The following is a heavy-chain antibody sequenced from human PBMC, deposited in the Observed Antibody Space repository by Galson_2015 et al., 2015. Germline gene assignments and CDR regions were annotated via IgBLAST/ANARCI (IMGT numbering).Heavy chain of an antibody. V-gene: IGHV4-59*01. CDR1: GGSISSYY. CDR2: IYYSGIT. CDR3: ARDWGGVGATTPFDY. D-gene: IGHD1-26*01. J-gene: IGHJ4*02. Sequence: SETLSLTCRVSGGSISSYYWSWIRRSPGKGLEWIGYIYYSGITKYNPSLKSRVTISVDTSDNQFSLKLSSVTAADTAVYYCARDWGGVGATTPFDYWGQGTLVTVSS.